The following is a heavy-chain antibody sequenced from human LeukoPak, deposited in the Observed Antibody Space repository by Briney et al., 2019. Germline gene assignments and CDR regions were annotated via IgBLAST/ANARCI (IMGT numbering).Heavy chain of an antibody. D-gene: IGHD6-13*01. Sequence: GESLKISCRGSGYSFTSYWIGWVRQMPGKGLEWMGIIYPGDSDTRYSPSFQGQVTISADKSISTAYLQWSSLKASDTAMYYCARLPDGYSSSWYPLDYWGQGTLVTVSS. CDR3: ARLPDGYSSSWYPLDY. V-gene: IGHV5-51*01. CDR1: GYSFTSYW. CDR2: IYPGDSDT. J-gene: IGHJ4*02.